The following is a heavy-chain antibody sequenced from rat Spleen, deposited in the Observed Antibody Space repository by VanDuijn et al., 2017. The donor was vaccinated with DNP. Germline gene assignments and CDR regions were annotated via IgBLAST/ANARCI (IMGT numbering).Heavy chain of an antibody. D-gene: IGHD4-3*01. J-gene: IGHJ2*01. CDR2: IGSAAYAP. Sequence: EVQLVESGGGLVQPGRSLKLSCAASGFSFSGFYMAWVRQAPTKGLEWVAYIGSAAYAPYYGDSVKGRFTISRDNAKSTLYLQMNSLRSEDMATYYCARWNSGHFDYWGQGVMVTVSS. V-gene: IGHV5-22*01. CDR1: GFSFSGFY. CDR3: ARWNSGHFDY.